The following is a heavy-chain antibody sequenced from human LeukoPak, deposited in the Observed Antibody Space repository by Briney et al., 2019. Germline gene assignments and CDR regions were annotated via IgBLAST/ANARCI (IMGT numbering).Heavy chain of an antibody. J-gene: IGHJ4*02. D-gene: IGHD3-9*01. CDR3: ARGPREKGYILTGYYIGEYYFDY. CDR1: GFTFSSYA. Sequence: GGSLRLSCAASGFTFSSYAMSWVRQAPGKGLEWVSAISGSGGSTYYADSVKGRFTISRDNSKNTLYLQMNSLRAEDTAVYYCARGPREKGYILTGYYIGEYYFDYWGQGTLVTVSS. CDR2: ISGSGGST. V-gene: IGHV3-23*01.